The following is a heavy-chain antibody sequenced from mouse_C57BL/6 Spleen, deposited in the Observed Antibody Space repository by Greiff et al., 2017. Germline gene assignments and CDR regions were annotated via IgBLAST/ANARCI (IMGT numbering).Heavy chain of an antibody. Sequence: EVQLVESGGGLVQPKGSLKLSCAASGFTFNTYAMHWVRQAPGKGLEWVARIRSKSSNYATYYADSVKDRFTISRDDSQSMLYLQMNNLKTEDTAMYYCVRDPSYSNYEDYARDYWAQGTSVTVSS. V-gene: IGHV10-3*01. CDR1: GFTFNTYA. D-gene: IGHD2-5*01. CDR3: VRDPSYSNYEDYARDY. J-gene: IGHJ4*01. CDR2: IRSKSSNYAT.